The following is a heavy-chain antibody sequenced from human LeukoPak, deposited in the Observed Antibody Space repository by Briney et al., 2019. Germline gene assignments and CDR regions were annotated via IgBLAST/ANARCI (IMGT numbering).Heavy chain of an antibody. V-gene: IGHV4-30-2*01. CDR1: GGSISSGGYS. Sequence: SETLSLTCAVSGGSISSGGYSWSWIRQPPGKGLEWIGYIYHSGSTYYNPSLKSRVTISVDTSKNQFSLKLSSVTAADTAVYYCARHYYDSSGYYLAFDIWGQGTMVTVSS. CDR2: IYHSGST. CDR3: ARHYYDSSGYYLAFDI. D-gene: IGHD3-22*01. J-gene: IGHJ3*02.